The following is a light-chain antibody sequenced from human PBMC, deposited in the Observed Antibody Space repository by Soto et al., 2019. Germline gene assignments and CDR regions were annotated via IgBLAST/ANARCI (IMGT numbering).Light chain of an antibody. V-gene: IGKV3-11*01. CDR1: HSVRSS. J-gene: IGKJ1*01. CDR2: DAS. Sequence: EIVLTQSPATRSLSSGERATLSCRASHSVRSSLAWYQQQPGQAPRLLIYDASNRATGIPARFSGSGSGTDFTLTISSLEPNDFAIYYCQQRSNWPGTFGRGTKVDIK. CDR3: QQRSNWPGT.